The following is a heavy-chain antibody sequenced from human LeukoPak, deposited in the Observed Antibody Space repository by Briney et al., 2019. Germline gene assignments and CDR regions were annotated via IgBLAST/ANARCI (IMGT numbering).Heavy chain of an antibody. D-gene: IGHD3-10*01. V-gene: IGHV3-48*03. Sequence: PGGSLRLSCAASGFTFSSYEMNWVRQAPGKGLEWVSYISSSGSTIYYADSVKGRFTISRDNAKNSLYLQMNSLRAEDTAVYYCARDLSYYGSHMDVWGKGTTVTISS. CDR1: GFTFSSYE. CDR2: ISSSGSTI. J-gene: IGHJ6*03. CDR3: ARDLSYYGSHMDV.